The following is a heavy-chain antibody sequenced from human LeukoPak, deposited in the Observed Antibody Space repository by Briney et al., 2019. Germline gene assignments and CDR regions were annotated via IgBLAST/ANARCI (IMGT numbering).Heavy chain of an antibody. V-gene: IGHV3-30*04. D-gene: IGHD6-19*01. CDR2: ISYDGSNK. J-gene: IGHJ3*02. CDR3: ARGSSGRAYAFDI. CDR1: GFTFSSYA. Sequence: PGGSLRLSCAASGFTFSSYAMHWVRQAPGKGLEWVAVISYDGSNKYYADSVKGRFTISRDNSKNTLYLQMNSLRAEDTAVYYCARGSSGRAYAFDIWGQGTMVTVSS.